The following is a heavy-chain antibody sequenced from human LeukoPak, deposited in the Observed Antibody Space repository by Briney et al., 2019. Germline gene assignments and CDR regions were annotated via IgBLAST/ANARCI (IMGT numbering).Heavy chain of an antibody. V-gene: IGHV4-59*08. J-gene: IGHJ4*02. CDR3: ARRTYSSGWWSPHKSYYFDY. D-gene: IGHD6-19*01. CDR1: GGSTSSYY. Sequence: PSETLSLTCTVSGGSTSSYYWSWIRQPPGKGLEWIGYIYYSGSTNYNPSLKSRVTISVDTSKNQFSLKLSSVTAADTAVYYCARRTYSSGWWSPHKSYYFDYWGQGTLVTVSS. CDR2: IYYSGST.